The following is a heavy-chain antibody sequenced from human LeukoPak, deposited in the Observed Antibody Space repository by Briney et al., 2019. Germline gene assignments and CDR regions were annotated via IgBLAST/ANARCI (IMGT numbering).Heavy chain of an antibody. Sequence: GASVKVSCKASGGTFSSYGISWVRQAPGQGLEWMGWISAYNGNTNYAQKLQGRVTMTTDTSTSTAYMELRSLRSDDTAVYYCARGPYSSGWYRVSEYFDYWGQGTLVTVSS. CDR1: GGTFSSYG. J-gene: IGHJ4*02. V-gene: IGHV1-18*01. D-gene: IGHD6-19*01. CDR2: ISAYNGNT. CDR3: ARGPYSSGWYRVSEYFDY.